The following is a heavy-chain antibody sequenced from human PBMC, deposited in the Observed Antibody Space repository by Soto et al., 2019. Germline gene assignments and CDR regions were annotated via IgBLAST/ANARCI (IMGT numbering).Heavy chain of an antibody. V-gene: IGHV4-61*05. J-gene: IGHJ4*02. Sequence: SETLSLTCTVSGGSISSSSYYWSWIRQPPGKGLEWIGYIYYSGSTTYNPSLKSRVTISVDTSKNQFSPKLSSVTAADTAVYYCARRYGDYFDYWGQGTLVTVSS. CDR3: ARRYGDYFDY. CDR1: GGSISSSSYY. D-gene: IGHD4-17*01. CDR2: IYYSGST.